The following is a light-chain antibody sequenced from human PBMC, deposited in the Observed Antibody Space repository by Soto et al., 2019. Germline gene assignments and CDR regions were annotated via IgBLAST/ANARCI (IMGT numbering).Light chain of an antibody. J-gene: IGLJ1*01. CDR2: DVS. V-gene: IGLV2-11*01. CDR3: VSYTSTSTLV. CDR1: SSDVGGYNY. Sequence: QSALTQPRSVSGSPGQSVTISCTGTSSDVGGYNYVSWYQQHPGKAPKLMIYDVSQRPSGVSDRFSGSKSGSTASLSISGLQSEDEADYYCVSYTSTSTLVFGTGTKVTVL.